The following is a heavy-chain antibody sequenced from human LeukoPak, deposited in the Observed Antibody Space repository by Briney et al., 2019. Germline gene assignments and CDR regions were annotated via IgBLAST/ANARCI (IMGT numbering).Heavy chain of an antibody. J-gene: IGHJ4*02. V-gene: IGHV4-34*01. CDR1: GGSFSGYY. D-gene: IGHD5-12*01. Sequence: SETLSLTCAVYGGSFSGYYWSWIRQPPGKGLEWIGEINHSGSTNYNPSLKSRVTISVDTSKNQFSLKLSSVTAADTAVYYCARVSVGGKDILATIRGARFNQGPVYYFDYWGQGTLVTVSS. CDR2: INHSGST. CDR3: ARVSVGGKDILATIRGARFNQGPVYYFDY.